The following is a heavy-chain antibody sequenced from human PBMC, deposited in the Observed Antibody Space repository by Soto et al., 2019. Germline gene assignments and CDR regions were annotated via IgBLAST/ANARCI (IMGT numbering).Heavy chain of an antibody. V-gene: IGHV1-69*01. J-gene: IGHJ6*04. CDR1: GGTFNNFA. D-gene: IGHD6-25*01. CDR3: ATATISPVSATRYHYGMDV. CDR2: IMPVFHTT. Sequence: QVQLVQSGAEVKKPGSSVKVSCQASGGTFNNFAFTWVRQAPGQGLEWLGGIMPVFHTTNISQTFQDRITVTADDFTTTVYMEMTSLRYDDTAVYYCATATISPVSATRYHYGMDVWGKGTTVTVAS.